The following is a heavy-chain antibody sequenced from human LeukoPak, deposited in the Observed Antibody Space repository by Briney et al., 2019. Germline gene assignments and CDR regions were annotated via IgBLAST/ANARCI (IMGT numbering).Heavy chain of an antibody. CDR2: IKQDGSEK. Sequence: GSLRLSCAASGFTFSSYWMSWVRQAPGKGLEWVANIKQDGSEKYYVDSVKGRFTISRDNAKNSLYLQMNSLRAEDTAVYYCARDSPVILAGGFDPWGQGTLVTVSS. CDR1: GFTFSSYW. D-gene: IGHD2/OR15-2a*01. CDR3: ARDSPVILAGGFDP. V-gene: IGHV3-7*01. J-gene: IGHJ5*02.